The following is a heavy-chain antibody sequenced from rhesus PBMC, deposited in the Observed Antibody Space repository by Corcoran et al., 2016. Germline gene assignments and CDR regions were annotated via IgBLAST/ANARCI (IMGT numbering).Heavy chain of an antibody. CDR2: ISGRGGST. Sequence: QVQLQESGPGLVKPSETLSLTCAVFGGSISSNYWSWIRPPPGKGLEWIGRISGRGGSTDYNPSLKSRVTSATDTSKNQFSLKLSSVTAADTAVYYCARNRYYNIWTGFDAFDFWGQGLRVTVSS. D-gene: IGHD3-3*01. V-gene: IGHV4-160*01. CDR1: GGSISSNY. J-gene: IGHJ3*01. CDR3: ARNRYYNIWTGFDAFDF.